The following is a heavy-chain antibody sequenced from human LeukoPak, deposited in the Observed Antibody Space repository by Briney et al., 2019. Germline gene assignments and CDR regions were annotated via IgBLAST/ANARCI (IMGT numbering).Heavy chain of an antibody. J-gene: IGHJ5*02. Sequence: GSSVKVSCKASGGTFSSYAISWVRQAPGQGLEWMGGINPIFGTANYAQKFQGRVTITADESTSTAYMELSSLRSEDTAVYYCARASGSGYYWRNWFDPWGQGTLVTVSS. CDR2: INPIFGTA. V-gene: IGHV1-69*01. CDR3: ARASGSGYYWRNWFDP. D-gene: IGHD3-22*01. CDR1: GGTFSSYA.